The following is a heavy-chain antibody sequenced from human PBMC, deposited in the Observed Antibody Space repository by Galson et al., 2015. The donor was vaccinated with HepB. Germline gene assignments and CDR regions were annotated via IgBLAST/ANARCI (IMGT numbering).Heavy chain of an antibody. D-gene: IGHD3-10*01. CDR2: INQDGSSK. J-gene: IGHJ6*02. CDR1: GVTFSNYG. CDR3: ARRISLVRGIITKPDYYYGMDV. Sequence: SLRLSCAASGVTFSNYGFYWVRQAPGKGLEWVAHINQDGSSKYYVDSVKGRFTISRDNAKDSVYLQLDSLRAEDTAVYYCARRISLVRGIITKPDYYYGMDVWGQGTTVTVAS. V-gene: IGHV3-7*03.